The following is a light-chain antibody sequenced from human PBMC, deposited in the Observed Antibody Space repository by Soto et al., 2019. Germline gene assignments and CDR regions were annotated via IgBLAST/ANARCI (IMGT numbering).Light chain of an antibody. CDR2: SNN. CDR3: AAWDDSLKAVV. V-gene: IGLV1-44*01. Sequence: QAVVTQPPSASGTPGQRVTISCSGSSANIERYTVNWYQQVPGTAPKLLIYSNNQRPSGVPDRFSGSKSGTSGSLAISGLQSEDEADYHCAAWDDSLKAVVFGGGTKVTVL. J-gene: IGLJ2*01. CDR1: SANIERYT.